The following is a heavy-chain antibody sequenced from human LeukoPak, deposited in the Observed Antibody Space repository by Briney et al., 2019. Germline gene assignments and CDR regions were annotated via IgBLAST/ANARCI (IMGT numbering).Heavy chain of an antibody. D-gene: IGHD5-24*01. Sequence: GGSLRLSCTASGFTFATYVMTWVRQAPGKGLEWVSSVGGDGRVTYYADSVKGRFTISRDNSKNTIFLQMNSLRVEDTAVYYCAKGISADGYNFERGADYWGQGAQVIVSS. CDR3: AKGISADGYNFERGADY. CDR2: VGGDGRVT. V-gene: IGHV3-23*01. CDR1: GFTFATYV. J-gene: IGHJ4*02.